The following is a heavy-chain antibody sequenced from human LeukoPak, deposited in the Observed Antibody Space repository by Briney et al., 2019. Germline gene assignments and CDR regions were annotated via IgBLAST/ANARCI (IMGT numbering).Heavy chain of an antibody. J-gene: IGHJ3*02. Sequence: GGSLRLSCAASGFTFSSYAMNWVRQAPGKGLEWVSATSGSGGSTYYADSVKGRFSISRDNSKNTLYLQMNSLRAEDTAIYYCAKEYSAFDIWGQGTMVTVSS. V-gene: IGHV3-23*01. D-gene: IGHD1-26*01. CDR3: AKEYSAFDI. CDR2: TSGSGGST. CDR1: GFTFSSYA.